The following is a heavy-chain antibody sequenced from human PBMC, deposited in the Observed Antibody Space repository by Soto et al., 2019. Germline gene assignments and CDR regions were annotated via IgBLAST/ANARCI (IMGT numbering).Heavy chain of an antibody. D-gene: IGHD4-17*01. Sequence: GGSLRLSCAASGFTFSSYGMHWVRQVPGKGLEWVAVIWYDGSNKYYADSVKGRFTISRDNSKNTLYLQMNSLRAEDTAVYYCARSYGDYVEYYFDYWGQGTLVTVSS. CDR1: GFTFSSYG. J-gene: IGHJ4*02. V-gene: IGHV3-33*01. CDR3: ARSYGDYVEYYFDY. CDR2: IWYDGSNK.